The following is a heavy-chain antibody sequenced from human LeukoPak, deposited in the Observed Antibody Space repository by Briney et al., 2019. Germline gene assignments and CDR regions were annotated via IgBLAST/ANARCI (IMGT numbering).Heavy chain of an antibody. V-gene: IGHV3-30-3*01. D-gene: IGHD3-10*01. CDR3: ARVGYYASGPFSYFDY. CDR1: GFTFSGYA. J-gene: IGHJ4*02. Sequence: GGSLRLSCTASGFTFSGYAMHWVRQAPGKGLEWVAVISYDGSNEYYADSVKGRFTISRDNSKNTLYLQMNSLSVEDTAVYYCARVGYYASGPFSYFDYWDQGTLVTVSS. CDR2: ISYDGSNE.